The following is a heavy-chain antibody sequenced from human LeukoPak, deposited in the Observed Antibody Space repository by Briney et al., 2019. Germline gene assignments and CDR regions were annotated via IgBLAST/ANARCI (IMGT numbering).Heavy chain of an antibody. CDR3: ARVGFRLSLLNY. J-gene: IGHJ4*02. Sequence: PSETLSLTCAVYGGSFSGYYWSWIRQPPRKGLEWIGEINHSGSTNYNPSLKSRVTISVDTSRNQFSLKLSSVTAADTAVYYCARVGFRLSLLNYWGQGTLVTVSS. CDR1: GGSFSGYY. CDR2: INHSGST. V-gene: IGHV4-34*01. D-gene: IGHD3-16*02.